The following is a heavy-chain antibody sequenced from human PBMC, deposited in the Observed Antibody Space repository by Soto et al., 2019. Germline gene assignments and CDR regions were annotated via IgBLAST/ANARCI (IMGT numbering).Heavy chain of an antibody. CDR2: INPNSGGT. J-gene: IGHJ4*02. CDR3: ARECGGYCSGGSCYFLPGIDY. CDR1: GYTFTGYY. D-gene: IGHD2-15*01. Sequence: GASVKVSCKASGYTFTGYYMHWVRQAPGQGLEWMGWINPNSGGTNYAQKFQGWVTMTRDTSISTAYMELSRLRSDDTAVYYCARECGGYCSGGSCYFLPGIDYWGQGTLVTVSS. V-gene: IGHV1-2*04.